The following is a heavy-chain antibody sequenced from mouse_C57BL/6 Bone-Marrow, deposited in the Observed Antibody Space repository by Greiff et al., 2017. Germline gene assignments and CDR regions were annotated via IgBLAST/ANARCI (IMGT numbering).Heavy chain of an antibody. CDR2: INPGSGGT. Sequence: QVQLQQSGAELVRPGTSVKVSCKASGYAFTNYLIEWVKQRPGQGLEWIGVINPGSGGTNYNEKFKGKGTMTADKSSSTAYMQLSSLTSEDSAVYFCAREVGNYGAYWGQGTLVTVSA. J-gene: IGHJ3*01. V-gene: IGHV1-54*01. CDR1: GYAFTNYL. D-gene: IGHD2-1*01. CDR3: AREVGNYGAY.